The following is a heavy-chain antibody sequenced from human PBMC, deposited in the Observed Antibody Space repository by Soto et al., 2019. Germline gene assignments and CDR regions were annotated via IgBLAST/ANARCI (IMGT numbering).Heavy chain of an antibody. J-gene: IGHJ6*03. CDR1: GDTFTGYY. CDR3: ARESGGATATLDYYYFYMDV. CDR2: INPNSGVT. D-gene: IGHD5-12*01. V-gene: IGHV1-2*04. Sequence: QVQLVQSGAEVKKPGASVTVSCRASGDTFTGYYMHWVRQAPGQGLEWMGWINPNSGVTKYAQKFQGWVTMTRDTSIRTVYMQLSRLRSDDTAVYYCARESGGATATLDYYYFYMDVWAQGPRSPSP.